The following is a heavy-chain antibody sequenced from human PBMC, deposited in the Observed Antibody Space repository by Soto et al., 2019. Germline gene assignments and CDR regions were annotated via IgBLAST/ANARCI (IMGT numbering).Heavy chain of an antibody. CDR1: GYTFTSYD. CDR2: MNPNSGNT. D-gene: IGHD2-15*01. CDR3: ARGNEYGGNFVY. Sequence: QVQLVQSGAEVKKPGASVKVSCKASGYTFTSYDINWVRQATGQGLESMGWMNPNSGNTGYAQKFQGRGTLTRNTSISTAYMALSSLISEDLAVYYCARGNEYGGNFVYWCQGTLVTVSS. V-gene: IGHV1-8*01. J-gene: IGHJ4*02.